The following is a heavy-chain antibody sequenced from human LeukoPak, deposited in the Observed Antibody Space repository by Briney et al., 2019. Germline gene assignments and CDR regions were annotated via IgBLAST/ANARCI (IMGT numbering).Heavy chain of an antibody. Sequence: GGSLRLSCAASGFTFSSYGMHWVRQAPGKGLEWVAVIWYDGSNKYCADSVKGRFTISRDNSKNTLYLQMNSLRAEDTAVYYCARDLSYYYDSSGFFGMDVWGQGTTVTVSS. CDR3: ARDLSYYYDSSGFFGMDV. CDR1: GFTFSSYG. D-gene: IGHD3-22*01. V-gene: IGHV3-33*01. J-gene: IGHJ6*02. CDR2: IWYDGSNK.